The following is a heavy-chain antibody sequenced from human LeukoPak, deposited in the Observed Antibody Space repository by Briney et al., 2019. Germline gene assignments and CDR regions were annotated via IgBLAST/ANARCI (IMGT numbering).Heavy chain of an antibody. Sequence: GGSLRLSCAASGFTFSSYGMHWVRQAPGKGLEWVAVIWYDGSNKYYADSVKGRFTNSRDNFKNTLYLQMNSLGAEDTAVYYCARGTTTTGYYFDYWGQGTLVTVSS. CDR3: ARGTTTTGYYFDY. CDR2: IWYDGSNK. D-gene: IGHD4-17*01. V-gene: IGHV3-33*01. J-gene: IGHJ4*02. CDR1: GFTFSSYG.